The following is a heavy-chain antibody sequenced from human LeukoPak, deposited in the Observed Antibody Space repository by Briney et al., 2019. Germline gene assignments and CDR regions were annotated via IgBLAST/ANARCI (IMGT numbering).Heavy chain of an antibody. CDR2: IYPDDSDT. J-gene: IGHJ4*02. D-gene: IGHD1-1*01. CDR1: AYKFSNYW. Sequence: GESLQISCNGAAYKFSNYWIAWVRPRPGEDLEWMGIIYPDDSDTRYSPSFQGQVTISADKSISTAYLQWTSLKASDTAIYYCARRDTTYFDYWGQGSLVTVSS. CDR3: ARRDTTYFDY. V-gene: IGHV5-51*01.